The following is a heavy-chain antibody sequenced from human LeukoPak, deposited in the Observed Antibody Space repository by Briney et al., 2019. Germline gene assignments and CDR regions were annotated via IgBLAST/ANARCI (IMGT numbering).Heavy chain of an antibody. V-gene: IGHV1-24*01. J-gene: IGHJ3*01. CDR1: GYTLTDLS. Sequence: ASVKVSCKVPGYTLTDLSIHWVRQAPGKGLEWMGGFDEEDGKTISAQKFQGRVTVTADTSTDTAYMELSRLTSEDTAVYYCATSYLTTAADLDVRAFDLWGQGTMVTVSS. D-gene: IGHD6-13*01. CDR2: FDEEDGKT. CDR3: ATSYLTTAADLDVRAFDL.